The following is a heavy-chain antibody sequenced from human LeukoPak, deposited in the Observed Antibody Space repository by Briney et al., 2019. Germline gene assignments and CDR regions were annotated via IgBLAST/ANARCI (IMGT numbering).Heavy chain of an antibody. V-gene: IGHV3-53*01. Sequence: GGSLRLSCAASGFTVSSSFMSWVRQVPGKGLEWVSVVYRGGGADYADSVKGRFTISRDNAKNSLYLQMNSLRAEDTAVYYCASATTVTSTFGYWGQGTLVTVSS. D-gene: IGHD4-17*01. CDR2: VYRGGGA. CDR3: ASATTVTSTFGY. J-gene: IGHJ4*02. CDR1: GFTVSSSF.